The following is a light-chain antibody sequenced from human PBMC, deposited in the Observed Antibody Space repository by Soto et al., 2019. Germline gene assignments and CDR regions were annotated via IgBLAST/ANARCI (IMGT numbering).Light chain of an antibody. V-gene: IGLV1-47*01. J-gene: IGLJ3*02. CDR3: AGWDESLSGV. Sequence: QPVLTQPPSVSGTPGQTVTISCSGGTSNIGTNYVYWFQHLPGTAPKLLIYQNDQRPSGVPERFSGSKSGTSASLAINGLRPEDEADYYCAGWDESLSGVFGGGTQLTVL. CDR2: QND. CDR1: TSNIGTNY.